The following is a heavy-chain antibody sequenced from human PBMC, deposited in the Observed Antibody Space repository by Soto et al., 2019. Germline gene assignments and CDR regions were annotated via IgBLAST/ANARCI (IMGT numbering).Heavy chain of an antibody. CDR2: ISGSGGST. J-gene: IGHJ4*02. V-gene: IGHV3-23*01. CDR3: AKHGTVGYSSIWTFDY. Sequence: EVQLLESGGGLVQPGGSLRLSCAASGFTFSSYAMSWVRQAPGKGLEWVSAISGSGGSTYYADSVKARFTISRDNSKNTLYLQMNSLRAEDTAVYYCAKHGTVGYSSIWTFDYWGQGTLVTVSS. D-gene: IGHD6-13*01. CDR1: GFTFSSYA.